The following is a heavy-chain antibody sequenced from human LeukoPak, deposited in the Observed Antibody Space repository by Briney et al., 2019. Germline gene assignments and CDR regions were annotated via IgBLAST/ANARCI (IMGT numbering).Heavy chain of an antibody. J-gene: IGHJ4*02. CDR1: GFTFSSYS. V-gene: IGHV3-21*01. Sequence: GGSLRLSCAASGFTFSSYSMSWVRQAPGKGLEWVSTISRDNAKNSLYLQMNSLRAEDTALYYCARGRYSGSYLLDYWGQGTLVTVSS. D-gene: IGHD1-26*01. CDR3: ARGRYSGSYLLDY.